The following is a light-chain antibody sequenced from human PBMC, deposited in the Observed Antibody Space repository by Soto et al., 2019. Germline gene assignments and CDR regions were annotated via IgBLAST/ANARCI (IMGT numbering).Light chain of an antibody. V-gene: IGKV1-5*03. CDR3: QQYNRYSPWT. CDR2: KAS. J-gene: IGKJ1*01. CDR1: QSISSW. Sequence: DIQMTQSPSTLSASVGDRVTITCRASQSISSWLAWYQQKPGKAPKLLIYKASSVESGVPSRFSGSGSGTEFTLTISSLQPDDFATYYCQQYNRYSPWTVGKGTKVEIK.